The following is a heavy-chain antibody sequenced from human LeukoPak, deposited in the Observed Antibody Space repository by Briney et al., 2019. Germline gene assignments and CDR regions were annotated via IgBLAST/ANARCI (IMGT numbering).Heavy chain of an antibody. CDR3: AKNMMPIVVVPAAAFDY. Sequence: GGSLRLSCAASGFTLSSYVMSWVRQAPGKGLEWVSAISGSGGSTYYADSVKGRFTISRDNAKNTLYLQMNSLRAEDTAVYYCAKNMMPIVVVPAAAFDYWGQGTLVTVSS. V-gene: IGHV3-23*01. CDR1: GFTLSSYV. J-gene: IGHJ4*02. CDR2: ISGSGGST. D-gene: IGHD2-2*01.